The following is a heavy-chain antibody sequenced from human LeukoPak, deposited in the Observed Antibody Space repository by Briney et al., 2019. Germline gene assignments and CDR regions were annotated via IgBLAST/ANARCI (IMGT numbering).Heavy chain of an antibody. Sequence: GGSLRLSCAASGFTFSSYAMSWVRQAPGKGLEWVSAISGSGGSTYYADSVKGRFTISRDNSKNTLYLQMNSLRAEDTAVYYCAKDLGRTTVVTRFCFQHWGQGTLVTVSS. V-gene: IGHV3-23*01. D-gene: IGHD4-23*01. CDR3: AKDLGRTTVVTRFCFQH. CDR2: ISGSGGST. CDR1: GFTFSSYA. J-gene: IGHJ1*01.